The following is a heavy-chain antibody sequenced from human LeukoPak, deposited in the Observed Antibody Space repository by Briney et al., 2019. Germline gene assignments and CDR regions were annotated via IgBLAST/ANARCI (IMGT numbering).Heavy chain of an antibody. Sequence: ASVKVSCKASGYTFTGYYMHWVRQAPGQGLEWMGWINPNSGGTNYAQKFQGRVTMTRDTSISTAYMELSGLRSDDMAVYYCARDSGSVFFWGQGTLVTVSS. CDR2: INPNSGGT. CDR3: ARDSGSVFF. D-gene: IGHD6-13*01. J-gene: IGHJ4*02. V-gene: IGHV1-2*02. CDR1: GYTFTGYY.